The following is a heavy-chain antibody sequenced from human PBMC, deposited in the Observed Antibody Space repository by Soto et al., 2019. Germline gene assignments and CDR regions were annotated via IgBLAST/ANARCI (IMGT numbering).Heavy chain of an antibody. CDR2: ISYDGSNK. CDR1: VFTFSSYG. D-gene: IGHD6-6*01. J-gene: IGHJ4*02. CDR3: AGSIAARLR. V-gene: IGHV3-30*03. Sequence: PGGSLRLSCAASVFTFSSYGMHWVRQAPGKGLEWVAVISYDGSNKYYADPVKGRFTISRDNSKNTLYLQMNSLRAEDTAVYYCAGSIAARLRWGQGTLVTVS.